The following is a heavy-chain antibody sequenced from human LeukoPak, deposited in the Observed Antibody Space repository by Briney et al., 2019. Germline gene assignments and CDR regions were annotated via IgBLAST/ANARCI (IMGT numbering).Heavy chain of an antibody. CDR2: IYGGGST. CDR3: ARCDSSGYYYDY. CDR1: GFTVSGNY. J-gene: IGHJ4*02. Sequence: GGSLRLSCAASGFTVSGNYMSWVRQAPGKGLEWVSVIYGGGSTYYADSVKGRFTISRDTSKNTLYLQMNSLRAEDTAVYYCARCDSSGYYYDYWGQGTLVTVSS. V-gene: IGHV3-66*01. D-gene: IGHD3-22*01.